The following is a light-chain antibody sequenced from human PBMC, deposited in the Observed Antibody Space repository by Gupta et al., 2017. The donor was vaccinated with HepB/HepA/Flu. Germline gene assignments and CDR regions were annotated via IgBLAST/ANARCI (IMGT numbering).Light chain of an antibody. Sequence: DIQIAPSPSTLSASVGDRVTIPRRASQSISSWLAWYQQKPGKAPKLLIYKASSLESGVPSRFSGSGSGTEFTLTISSLQPDDFATYYCQQHNTYPLTFGGGTKVEIK. CDR3: QQHNTYPLT. V-gene: IGKV1-5*03. CDR1: QSISSW. CDR2: KAS. J-gene: IGKJ4*01.